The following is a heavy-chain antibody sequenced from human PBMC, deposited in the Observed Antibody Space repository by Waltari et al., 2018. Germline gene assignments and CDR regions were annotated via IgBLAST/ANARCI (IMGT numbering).Heavy chain of an antibody. CDR3: ARSYTVTTSPIAGY. Sequence: QVQLQESGPGLVKPSETLSLTCTVFGGSISCYSWSWIRQPPGKGLEWIGYSGNKYNPSLKSRVTISLDTSKNQFSLKLSSVTAADTAVYYCARSYTVTTSPIAGYWGQGTLVTVSS. D-gene: IGHD4-17*01. J-gene: IGHJ4*02. V-gene: IGHV4-59*01. CDR2: SGN. CDR1: GGSISCYS.